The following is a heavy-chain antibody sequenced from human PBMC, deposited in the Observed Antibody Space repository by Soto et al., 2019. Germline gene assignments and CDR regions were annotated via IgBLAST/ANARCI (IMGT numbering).Heavy chain of an antibody. Sequence: QVQLVQSGAEVKKPGSSVKVSCEASGGTFSSYAISWVRQAPGQGLEWMGGIIPIFGTANYAQKFQGRVTITADESTSTAYMELSSLRSEDTAVYYCASLLANYYYYGMDVWGQGTTVTVSS. D-gene: IGHD3-3*02. CDR3: ASLLANYYYYGMDV. CDR2: IIPIFGTA. J-gene: IGHJ6*02. CDR1: GGTFSSYA. V-gene: IGHV1-69*01.